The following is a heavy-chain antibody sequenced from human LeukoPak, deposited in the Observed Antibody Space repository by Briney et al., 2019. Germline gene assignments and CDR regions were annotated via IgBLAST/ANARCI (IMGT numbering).Heavy chain of an antibody. J-gene: IGHJ4*02. CDR3: VGTIASRGSEY. V-gene: IGHV3-74*01. D-gene: IGHD6-6*01. CDR1: GFTFSNYW. CDR2: LPPDELGI. Sequence: GGSLRLSCAASGFTFSNYWMHWVRKAPGMGLVWVSRLPPDELGIIYADSVRGRFTVSRDNAKNTVYLQMNNLRVDDTAMYYCVGTIASRGSEYWGQGALVTVSS.